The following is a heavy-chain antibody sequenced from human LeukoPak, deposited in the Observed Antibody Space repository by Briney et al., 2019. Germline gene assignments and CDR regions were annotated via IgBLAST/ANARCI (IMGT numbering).Heavy chain of an antibody. CDR2: ISSSGSGDNT. J-gene: IGHJ4*02. V-gene: IGHV3-23*01. CDR1: GVTLSTYA. D-gene: IGHD1-26*01. CDR3: AKDQRWESPHYLDS. Sequence: GVLRLSCAASGVTLSTYAMSWARQAPGKGLEWFSGISSSGSGDNTYYADSVRGRFTISRDNSKNTLYVQMNSLRDEDTAVYYCAKDQRWESPHYLDSWGQGTLVTVSS.